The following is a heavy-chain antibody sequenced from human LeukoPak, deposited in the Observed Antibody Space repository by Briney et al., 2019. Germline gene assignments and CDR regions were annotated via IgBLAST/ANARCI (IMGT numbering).Heavy chain of an antibody. CDR1: GGSISSYY. V-gene: IGHV4-59*12. D-gene: IGHD6-13*01. J-gene: IGHJ6*03. CDR3: AREGYSSSWTYYYYYYMDV. CDR2: IYYSGST. Sequence: SETLSLTCTVSGGSISSYYWSWIRQPPGKGLEWIGYIYYSGSTNYNPSLKSRVTISVDTSKNQFSLKLSSVTAADTAVYYCAREGYSSSWTYYYYYYMDVWGKGTTVTISS.